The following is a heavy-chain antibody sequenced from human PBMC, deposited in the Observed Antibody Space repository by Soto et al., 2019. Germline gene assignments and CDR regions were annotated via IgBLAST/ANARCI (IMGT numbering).Heavy chain of an antibody. Sequence: ASVKVSCKASGYTFTGYYMHWVRQAPGQRLEWMGWINAGNGNTKYSQKFQGRVTITRDTSASTAYMELSSLRSEDTAVYYCARDRYCSGGSCRPNWFDPWGQGTLVTVSS. CDR1: GYTFTGYY. D-gene: IGHD2-15*01. CDR3: ARDRYCSGGSCRPNWFDP. J-gene: IGHJ5*02. V-gene: IGHV1-3*01. CDR2: INAGNGNT.